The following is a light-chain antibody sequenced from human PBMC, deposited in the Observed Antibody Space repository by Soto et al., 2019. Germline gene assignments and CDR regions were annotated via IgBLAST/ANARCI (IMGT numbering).Light chain of an antibody. CDR1: TSNVGSNL. V-gene: IGLV1-51*01. CDR3: GTWDSSLSVVV. J-gene: IGLJ2*01. CDR2: DNN. Sequence: QSVLAQPPSASGTPGQRVTISCSGSTSNVGSNLASWYQQLPGSAPKLLIYDNNKRPSGIPDRFSGSKSGTSATLGITGLQTGDEADYYCGTWDSSLSVVVFGGGTKLTVL.